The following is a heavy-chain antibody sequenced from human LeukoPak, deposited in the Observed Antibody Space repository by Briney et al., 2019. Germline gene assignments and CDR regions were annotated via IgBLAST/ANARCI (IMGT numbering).Heavy chain of an antibody. CDR1: GFSFSSYR. CDR2: ISNSGDYI. CDR3: ARALGGYYFDY. Sequence: GGSLRLSCAASGFSFSSYRMNWVRQAPGKGLEWVSSISNSGDYIHYADSVKGRFTISRDNSKNSLYLQMNSLRAEDTAVYYCARALGGYYFDYWGQGTLVTVSS. J-gene: IGHJ4*02. V-gene: IGHV3-21*06.